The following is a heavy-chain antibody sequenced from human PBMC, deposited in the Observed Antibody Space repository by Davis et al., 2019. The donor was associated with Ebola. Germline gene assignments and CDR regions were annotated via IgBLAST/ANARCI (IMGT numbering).Heavy chain of an antibody. Sequence: ASVKVSCEASGYRFTSYYMRWVRQAPGQGLEWMGIINPITGGTSYAQNFQVRVNMTRDTSTSTVYMELGSLRSEDTAVYYCAREGGRYYDSSGYVFDIWGQGTMVKVSS. D-gene: IGHD3-22*01. CDR1: GYRFTSYY. V-gene: IGHV1-46*01. J-gene: IGHJ3*02. CDR3: AREGGRYYDSSGYVFDI. CDR2: INPITGGT.